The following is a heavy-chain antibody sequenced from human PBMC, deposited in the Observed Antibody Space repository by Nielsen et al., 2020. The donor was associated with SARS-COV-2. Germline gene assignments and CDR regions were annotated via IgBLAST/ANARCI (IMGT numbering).Heavy chain of an antibody. CDR1: GFTFSSYA. D-gene: IGHD4-11*01. V-gene: IGHV3-64D*09. J-gene: IGHJ4*02. Sequence: GGSLRLSCSASGFTFSSYAIHWVRQAPEKRLEHVSGINSHGGSTFYTNSVRGRFTISRDNSKNTLYLQMSSLRAEDTAVYYCVKDAYSNAGRFDYWGQGTLVTVSS. CDR3: VKDAYSNAGRFDY. CDR2: INSHGGST.